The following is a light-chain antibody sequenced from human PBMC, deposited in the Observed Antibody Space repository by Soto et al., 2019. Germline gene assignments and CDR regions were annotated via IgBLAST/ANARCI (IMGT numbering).Light chain of an antibody. J-gene: IGKJ2*01. V-gene: IGKV3-20*01. CDR2: GAS. Sequence: EVVLTQSPGTLSLSPGERATLSCRASQIVASNYLAWYQQKPGQAPRLLIYGASTRAAGVPDRFSGSGSGTDFTLTITRLEPEDFAVYYCQQYGRSPLLYPFGQGPSWGSN. CDR1: QIVASNY. CDR3: QQYGRSPLLYP.